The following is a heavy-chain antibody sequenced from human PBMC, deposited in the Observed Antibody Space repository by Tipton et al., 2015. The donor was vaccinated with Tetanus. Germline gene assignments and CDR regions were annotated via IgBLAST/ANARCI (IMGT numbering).Heavy chain of an antibody. CDR3: AMIHGVSSSFDY. J-gene: IGHJ4*02. CDR1: GFTFSSYG. D-gene: IGHD6-6*01. CDR2: IWYDGSNK. V-gene: IGHV3-33*01. Sequence: SGFTFSSYGMYWVRQAPGKGLEWVAVIWYDGSNKYYADSVKGRFTISRDNSKNTLYLQMNSLRAEDTAVYYCAMIHGVSSSFDYWGQGTPVTVSS.